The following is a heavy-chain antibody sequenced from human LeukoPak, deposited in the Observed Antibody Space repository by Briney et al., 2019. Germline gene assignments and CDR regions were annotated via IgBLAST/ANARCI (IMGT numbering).Heavy chain of an antibody. CDR1: GASISSSS. V-gene: IGHV4-59*08. CDR2: VYYYGKT. Sequence: SETLSLTCTVSGASISSSSWSWIRQPPGNRLEWIGYVYYYGKTNYHPSLKSRVTTSADTSKNQISLRLNSVTAADAGVYYCAERGDPGTFLNYLGQGTLCTVSS. CDR3: AERGDPGTFLNY. D-gene: IGHD3-16*01. J-gene: IGHJ4*02.